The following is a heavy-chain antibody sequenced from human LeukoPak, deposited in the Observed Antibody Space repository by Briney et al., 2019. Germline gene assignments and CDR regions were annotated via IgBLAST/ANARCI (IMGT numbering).Heavy chain of an antibody. V-gene: IGHV3-30*02. Sequence: GGSLRLSCAASGFTFSSYGMHWVRQAPGKGLEWVAFIRYDGSNKYYADSVKGRFTISRDNSKNTLYLQMNSLRAEDTAVYYCAKDSDYDILTDYFDYWGQGTLVTVSS. J-gene: IGHJ4*02. CDR2: IRYDGSNK. D-gene: IGHD3-9*01. CDR1: GFTFSSYG. CDR3: AKDSDYDILTDYFDY.